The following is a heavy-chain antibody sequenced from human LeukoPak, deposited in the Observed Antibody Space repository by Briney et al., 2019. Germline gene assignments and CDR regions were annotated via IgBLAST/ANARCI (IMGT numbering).Heavy chain of an antibody. D-gene: IGHD3-9*01. CDR1: GSSIDSSSYY. CDR3: ARARGRYVDFLDY. CDR2: FFYSGST. V-gene: IGHV4-39*02. Sequence: SETLSLTCTVSGSSIDSSSYYWGWIRQPPGKGLEWIVSFFYSGSTYYNPSLKSRVTISVDTSKNQCSLRLTSVTAADTAVYYCARARGRYVDFLDYWGQGTLITVSS. J-gene: IGHJ4*02.